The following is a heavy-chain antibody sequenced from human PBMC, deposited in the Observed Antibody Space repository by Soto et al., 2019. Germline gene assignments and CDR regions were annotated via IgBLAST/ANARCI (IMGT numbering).Heavy chain of an antibody. Sequence: GGSLRLSCAGSGFIFSSYGMHWVRQAPGKGLQWVAVISHDGRNEYYADSVRGRFTISRDNSKNTLDLQMNSLTIEDTAVYYCAKAFWSGLLRTKESKSFHALDVWGQGTTVTVSS. V-gene: IGHV3-30*18. D-gene: IGHD3-3*01. CDR1: GFIFSSYG. CDR2: ISHDGRNE. CDR3: AKAFWSGLLRTKESKSFHALDV. J-gene: IGHJ6*02.